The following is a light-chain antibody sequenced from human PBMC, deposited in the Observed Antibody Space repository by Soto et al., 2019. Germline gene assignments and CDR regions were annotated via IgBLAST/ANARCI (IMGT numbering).Light chain of an antibody. J-gene: IGLJ3*02. CDR1: SSDVGGYNY. V-gene: IGLV2-11*01. Sequence: QSALTQPRSVSGSPGQSVTISCTGTSSDVGGYNYVSWYQQHPGKAPKLVIYDVSKRPSGVPDRFSGSKSANTASLTISGLQAEDEAYYYCCSYAGNSLWVCVGGTQLTVL. CDR2: DVS. CDR3: CSYAGNSLWV.